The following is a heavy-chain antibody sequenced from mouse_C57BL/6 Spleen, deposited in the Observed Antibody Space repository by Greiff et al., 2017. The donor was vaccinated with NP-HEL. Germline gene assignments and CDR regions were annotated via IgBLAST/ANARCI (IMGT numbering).Heavy chain of an antibody. J-gene: IGHJ2*01. V-gene: IGHV1-39*01. D-gene: IGHD1-1*01. Sequence: EVQLQQSGPELVKPGASVKISCKASGYSFTDYNMNWVKQSNGKSLEWIGVINPNYGTTSYNQKFKGKATLTVDQSSSTAYMQLNSLTSEDSAVYYCARGDYYGSSPSFYYFDDGGQGTTLTVSS. CDR2: INPNYGTT. CDR3: ARGDYYGSSPSFYYFDD. CDR1: GYSFTDYN.